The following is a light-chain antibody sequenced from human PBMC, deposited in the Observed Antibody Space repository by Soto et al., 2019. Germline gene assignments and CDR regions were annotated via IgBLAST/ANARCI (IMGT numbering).Light chain of an antibody. CDR2: GNN. V-gene: IGLV1-40*01. J-gene: IGLJ3*02. CDR3: QSYDSSLSGWV. Sequence: QYVLTQPPSVSGAPGQKVTISCTRSSSSIGAAYDVHWYQHLPGTAPKLLIYGNNNRPSGVPDRFSGSKSGTSASLAITGLQAEDEADYYCQSYDSSLSGWVFGGGPKLTVL. CDR1: SSSIGAAYD.